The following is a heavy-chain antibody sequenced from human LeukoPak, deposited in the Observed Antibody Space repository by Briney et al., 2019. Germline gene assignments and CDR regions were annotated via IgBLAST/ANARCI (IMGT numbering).Heavy chain of an antibody. D-gene: IGHD4-11*01. J-gene: IGHJ5*02. CDR1: GYTFTSYD. V-gene: IGHV1-8*01. CDR2: MNPNSGNT. CDR3: ARGRRSHTVTYWFDP. Sequence: ASVKVSCKASGYTFTSYDINWVRQATGQGLEWMGWMNPNSGNTGYAQKFQGRVTMTRNTSISTAYMELSSLRSEDTAVYYCARGRRSHTVTYWFDPWGQGTLVTVSS.